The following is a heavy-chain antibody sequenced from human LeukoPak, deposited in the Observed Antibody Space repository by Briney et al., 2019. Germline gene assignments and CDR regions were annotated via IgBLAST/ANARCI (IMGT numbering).Heavy chain of an antibody. CDR3: ARGPYSYDSSGAFDI. J-gene: IGHJ3*02. V-gene: IGHV4-59*08. CDR2: IYYSGST. CDR1: RGSISSYY. Sequence: SETLSLTCTVSRGSISSYYWSWIRQPPGKGLEWIGYIYYSGSTNYNPSLKSRVTISVDTSKNQFSLKLSSVTAADTAVYFCARGPYSYDSSGAFDIWGQGTMVTVSS. D-gene: IGHD3-22*01.